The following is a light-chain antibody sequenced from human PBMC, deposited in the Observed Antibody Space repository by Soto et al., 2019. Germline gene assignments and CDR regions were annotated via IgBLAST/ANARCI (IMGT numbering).Light chain of an antibody. CDR1: QSVSSNY. Sequence: EIVLTQSPGTLSLSPGERATLSCRASQSVSSNYLAWYQQNPGQAPRLLIYGASSRATGIPDRFSGSGSGTDFTLTISRLEPEDFAVYYCQQYGRSPTFGGGTKVEIK. CDR2: GAS. V-gene: IGKV3-20*01. CDR3: QQYGRSPT. J-gene: IGKJ4*01.